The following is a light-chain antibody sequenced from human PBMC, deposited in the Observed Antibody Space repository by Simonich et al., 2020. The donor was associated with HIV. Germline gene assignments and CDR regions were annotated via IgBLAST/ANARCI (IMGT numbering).Light chain of an antibody. J-gene: IGKJ4*01. CDR3: QQYYRTPLT. Sequence: DIVMTQSPDSLAVSLGERAPINCKSSQSVLYSSNNKNYLAWYQQKTGQPPKLRIYWASTRESGVPDRFSGSGSGTDFTLTIGSLQAEDVAVYYCQQYYRTPLTFGGGTKVEIK. CDR1: QSVLYSSNNKNY. V-gene: IGKV4-1*01. CDR2: WAS.